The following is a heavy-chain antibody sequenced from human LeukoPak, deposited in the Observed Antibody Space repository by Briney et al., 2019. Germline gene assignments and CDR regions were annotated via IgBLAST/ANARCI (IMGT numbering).Heavy chain of an antibody. Sequence: SETLSLTCTVSGGSISSYYWSWVRQPPGKGLEWIGYIYYSGSTNYNPSLKSRVTISVDTSKNQFSLKLSSVTAADTAVYYCAREGAAAGTVDYWGQGTLVTVSS. V-gene: IGHV4-59*01. CDR1: GGSISSYY. CDR3: AREGAAAGTVDY. D-gene: IGHD6-13*01. J-gene: IGHJ4*02. CDR2: IYYSGST.